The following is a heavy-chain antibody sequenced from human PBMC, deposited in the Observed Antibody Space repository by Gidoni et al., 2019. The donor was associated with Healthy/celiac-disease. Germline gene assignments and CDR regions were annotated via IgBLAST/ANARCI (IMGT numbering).Heavy chain of an antibody. V-gene: IGHV1-18*04. Sequence: QAQLVQSGAEVKKPGASVKVSCKAFGYTFTSYGIRWVRQAPGQGLEWMGWISADNGNTNYAQKLQGRVTMTTDTSTSTAYMELRSLRSDDTAVYYCARTLKRGHVDWFDPWGQGTLVTVSS. D-gene: IGHD2-21*01. CDR1: GYTFTSYG. CDR2: ISADNGNT. CDR3: ARTLKRGHVDWFDP. J-gene: IGHJ5*02.